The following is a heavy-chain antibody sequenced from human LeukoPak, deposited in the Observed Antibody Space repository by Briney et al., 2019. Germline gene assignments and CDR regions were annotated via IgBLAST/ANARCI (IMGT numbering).Heavy chain of an antibody. J-gene: IGHJ6*03. Sequence: LSLTCTVSGGSISSSSYYWGWIRQAPGKGLEWVSYISSSGSTIYYADSVKGRFTISRDNAKNSLYLQMNSLGPEDTAVYYCARDPYSGNYGNYYYYYMDVWGKGTTVTISS. D-gene: IGHD1-26*01. V-gene: IGHV3-11*04. CDR1: GGSISSSSYY. CDR2: ISSSGSTI. CDR3: ARDPYSGNYGNYYYYYMDV.